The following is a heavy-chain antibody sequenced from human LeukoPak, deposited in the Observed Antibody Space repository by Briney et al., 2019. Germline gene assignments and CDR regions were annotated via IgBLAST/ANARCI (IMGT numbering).Heavy chain of an antibody. CDR3: ATSAMVRGVSRFDP. D-gene: IGHD3-10*01. Sequence: AASVKVSCKASGGTFSSYAISWVRQAPGQGLEWMGGIIPIFGTANYAQKFQGRVTMTEDTSTDTAYMELSSLRSEDTAVYYCATSAMVRGVSRFDPWGQGTLVTVSS. CDR2: IIPIFGTA. CDR1: GGTFSSYA. J-gene: IGHJ5*02. V-gene: IGHV1-69*06.